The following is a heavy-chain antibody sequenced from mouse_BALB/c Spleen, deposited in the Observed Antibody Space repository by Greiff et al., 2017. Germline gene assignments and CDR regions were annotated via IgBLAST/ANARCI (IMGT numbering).Heavy chain of an antibody. CDR1: GYSITSDYA. CDR3: ARAYRAWFAY. V-gene: IGHV3-2*02. Sequence: VQLQQSGPGLVKPSQSLSLTCTVTGYSITSDYAWNWIRQFPGNKLEWMGYISYSGSTSYNPSLKSRISITRDTSKNQFFLQLNSVTTEDTATYYCARAYRAWFAYWGQGTLVTVSA. J-gene: IGHJ3*01. D-gene: IGHD2-14*01. CDR2: ISYSGST.